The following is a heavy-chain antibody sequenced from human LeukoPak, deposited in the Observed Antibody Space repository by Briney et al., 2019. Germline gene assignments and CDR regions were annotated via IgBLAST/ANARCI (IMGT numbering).Heavy chain of an antibody. D-gene: IGHD3-3*01. V-gene: IGHV1-69*13. J-gene: IGHJ3*02. CDR2: IIPIFGTA. CDR1: GYTFTGYY. CDR3: ARDPDASYYDFWSDHLLDAFDI. Sequence: GASVKVSCKASGYTFTGYYMHWVRQAPGQGLEWMGGIIPIFGTANYAQMFQGRVTITADESTSTAYMQLSSLRSEDTAVYYCARDPDASYYDFWSDHLLDAFDIWGQGTMVTVSS.